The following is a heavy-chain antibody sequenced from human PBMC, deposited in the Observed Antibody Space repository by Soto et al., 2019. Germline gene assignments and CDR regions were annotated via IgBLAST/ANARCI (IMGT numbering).Heavy chain of an antibody. J-gene: IGHJ4*02. CDR1: GYTFSSIG. CDR2: ISPYKGNT. CDR3: ARDLDASGSYYTDY. D-gene: IGHD3-10*01. V-gene: IGHV1-18*01. Sequence: QIQLVQSGAEVKKPGASVKVSCKASGYTFSSIGISWVRQAPGQGLEWMGWISPYKGNTHYAQGLQGRVTMTTDIATSTAYMELRSLRSDDTAVYDCARDLDASGSYYTDYWGQGTLVTVSS.